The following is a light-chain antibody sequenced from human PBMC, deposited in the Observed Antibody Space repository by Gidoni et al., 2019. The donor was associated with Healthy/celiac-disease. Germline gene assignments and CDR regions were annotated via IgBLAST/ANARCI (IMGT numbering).Light chain of an antibody. V-gene: IGKV2-28*01. CDR2: LGS. J-gene: IGKJ2*01. CDR3: MQALQTPRNT. Sequence: DIVMTQSPLSLPVTPGEPASISCRSSQSLLHSNGYNYLDWYLQKPGQSPQHLIYLGSNRASGVPDRFSGSGSGTDFTLKSSRVEAEDVGVYYCMQALQTPRNTFGQGTKLEIK. CDR1: QSLLHSNGYNY.